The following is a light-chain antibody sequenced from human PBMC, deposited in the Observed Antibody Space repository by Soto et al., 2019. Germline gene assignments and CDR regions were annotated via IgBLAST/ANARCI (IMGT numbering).Light chain of an antibody. V-gene: IGKV3-11*01. CDR2: DAS. Sequence: EIVLTQSPATLSLSPGERATLSCRASQSVSNNYLAWYQQKPGQAPRLLIYDASNRATGIPARFSGSGSGTDFTLTISSLEPEDFAVYYCQQRSNWPQTFGQGTKVDI. J-gene: IGKJ1*01. CDR1: QSVSNNY. CDR3: QQRSNWPQT.